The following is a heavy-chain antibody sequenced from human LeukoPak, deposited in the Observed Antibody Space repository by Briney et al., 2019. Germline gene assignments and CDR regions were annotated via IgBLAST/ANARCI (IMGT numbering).Heavy chain of an antibody. CDR1: GYTFTSYG. J-gene: IGHJ6*02. CDR2: IRGYNGNT. CDR3: ARDPSIAAAGLYNYYGMDV. Sequence: GASVQVSCNSSGYTFTSYGIRWLRQAPGQGLEWMGWIRGYNGNTNYAQKLQGRVTLTTDTSTSTAYMELWSLRSDDTAVYYCARDPSIAAAGLYNYYGMDVWGQGTTVTVSS. D-gene: IGHD6-13*01. V-gene: IGHV1-18*01.